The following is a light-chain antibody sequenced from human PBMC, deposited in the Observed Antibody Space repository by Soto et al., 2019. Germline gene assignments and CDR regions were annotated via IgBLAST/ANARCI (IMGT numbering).Light chain of an antibody. CDR3: QLYGNLPPYT. CDR2: DAS. CDR1: QDISNY. J-gene: IGKJ2*01. Sequence: DIQMTQSPSSLSASVGDRVTITCQASQDISNYLNWYQQKPGKAPKLLIYDASNLETGVPTRFSGSGSGTDFTFTISSLQPEDIATYYCQLYGNLPPYTFGPGTKLEIK. V-gene: IGKV1-33*01.